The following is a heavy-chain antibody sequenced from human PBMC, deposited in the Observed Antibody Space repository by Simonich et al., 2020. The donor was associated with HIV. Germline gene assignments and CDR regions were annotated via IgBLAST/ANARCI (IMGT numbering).Heavy chain of an antibody. Sequence: EVQLVESGGGLVQPGRSLRLSCAASGFTFDDYAMHGVRKDPGKGLGGLSGISWNSGSIGYADSVKGRFTISRDNAKNSLYLQMNSLRAEDTALYYCAKDKGAYYGSGSPVYWGQGTLVTVSS. D-gene: IGHD3-10*01. CDR2: ISWNSGSI. V-gene: IGHV3-9*01. CDR1: GFTFDDYA. CDR3: AKDKGAYYGSGSPVY. J-gene: IGHJ4*02.